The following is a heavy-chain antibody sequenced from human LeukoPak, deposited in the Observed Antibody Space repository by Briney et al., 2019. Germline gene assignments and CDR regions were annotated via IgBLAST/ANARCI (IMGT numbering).Heavy chain of an antibody. D-gene: IGHD2-2*01. CDR3: AHTTGGGKRCSSTSCYYYYYGMDV. CDR1: WFSLSTSGGG. CDR2: IYWNDDK. J-gene: IGHJ6*02. Sequence: SGPTLVKPTHPLTLTCTFSWFSLSTSGGGVGWIRQPPGKALEWLALIYWNDDKRYSPSLKSRLTITKDTSKNQVVLTMTNMDPVEKATHYCAHTTGGGKRCSSTSCYYYYYGMDVWGQGTTVTVSS. V-gene: IGHV2-5*01.